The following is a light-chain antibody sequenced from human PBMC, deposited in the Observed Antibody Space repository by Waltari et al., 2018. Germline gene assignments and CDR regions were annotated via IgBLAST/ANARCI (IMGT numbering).Light chain of an antibody. Sequence: DIVMTQFPDSLAVSLGESATIDCKSSQSLLYSSNNKNYLAWYQQKPGQPPKLLIYWASTRESGVPDRFSGSGSVTDFTLTIGSLQAEDVAVYFCQQYYTSPLTFGGGTKVEIK. V-gene: IGKV4-1*01. J-gene: IGKJ4*01. CDR1: QSLLYSSNNKNY. CDR3: QQYYTSPLT. CDR2: WAS.